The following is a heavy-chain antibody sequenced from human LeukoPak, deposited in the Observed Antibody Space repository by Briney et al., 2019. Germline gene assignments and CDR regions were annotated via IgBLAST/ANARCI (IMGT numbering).Heavy chain of an antibody. CDR3: GRDPRLGIRGYTYGYIDH. CDR2: SNTNTRNP. CDR1: GYTFTNNA. Sequence: GASVKVSCKTSGYTFTNNAINWVRQATGQGLEWMGWSNTNTRNPTYVQGFFTGRNVFSVDTSASTAYLQINGLKADDTAVYYSGRDPRLGIRGYTYGYIDHWGQGTLVTVPS. J-gene: IGHJ1*01. D-gene: IGHD5-18*01. V-gene: IGHV7-4-1*02.